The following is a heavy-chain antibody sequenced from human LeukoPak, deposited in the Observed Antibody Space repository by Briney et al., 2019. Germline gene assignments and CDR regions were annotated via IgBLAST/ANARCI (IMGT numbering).Heavy chain of an antibody. Sequence: GGSQRLSCAASGCSLSIYDMAWVRQAPGKGLEWIASTGLSSSYIGYADSVKGGFTISRDNGENSVYLQMNSLRAEDTAVYFCARERSYCSGATCSLDLWGQGTLVTVSS. CDR3: ARERSYCSGATCSLDL. CDR2: TGLSSSYI. V-gene: IGHV3-21*01. CDR1: GCSLSIYD. J-gene: IGHJ5*02. D-gene: IGHD2-15*01.